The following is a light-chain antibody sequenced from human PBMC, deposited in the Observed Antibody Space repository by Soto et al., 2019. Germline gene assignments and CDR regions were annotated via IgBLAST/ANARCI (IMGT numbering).Light chain of an antibody. CDR2: GAS. J-gene: IGKJ2*01. V-gene: IGKV3-20*01. CDR3: QQYGSSPLT. CDR1: QSVSSNY. Sequence: EIVLTQSPGTLSLSPGERATLSCRASQSVSSNYLAWYQQKPGQAPRLLIYGASRRATGIPDRFTGSGSGTDFILTISRLEPEDFAVYYCQQYGSSPLTFGQGTKLEIK.